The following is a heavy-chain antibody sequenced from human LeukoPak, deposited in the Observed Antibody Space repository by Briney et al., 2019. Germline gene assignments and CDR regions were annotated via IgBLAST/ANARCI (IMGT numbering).Heavy chain of an antibody. CDR2: VDYSGST. V-gene: IGHV4-61*05. CDR3: AMQVGIYGDYNNWFDP. CDR1: GGSISSSSYY. D-gene: IGHD4-17*01. Sequence: SETLSLTCTVSGGSISSSSYYWGWLRQPPGKEVEWIGNVDYSGSTRYNPSLKSRATMSLDSSKNQFSLRLTSVTAADMAVYYCAMQVGIYGDYNNWFDPWGQGARVTVSS. J-gene: IGHJ5*02.